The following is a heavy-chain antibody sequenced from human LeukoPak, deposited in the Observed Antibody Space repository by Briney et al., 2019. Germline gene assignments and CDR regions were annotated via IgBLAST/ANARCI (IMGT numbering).Heavy chain of an antibody. CDR1: GFTFSSYA. Sequence: PGGSLRLSCAASGFTFSSYAMSWVRQAPGKGLEWVSAISGSGGSTYYADSVKGRFTNSRDNSKNTLYLQMNSLRAEDTAVYYCAKDRLLWFGELSSWFDPWGQGTLVTVSS. J-gene: IGHJ5*02. D-gene: IGHD3-10*01. CDR2: ISGSGGST. V-gene: IGHV3-23*01. CDR3: AKDRLLWFGELSSWFDP.